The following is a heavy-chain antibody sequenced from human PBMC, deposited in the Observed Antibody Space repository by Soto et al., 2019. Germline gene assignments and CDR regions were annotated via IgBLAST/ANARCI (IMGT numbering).Heavy chain of an antibody. CDR1: GFTVSSNY. CDR3: ARERRVESSGYGPSDAFDI. Sequence: GGSLRLSCAASGFTVSSNYMSWVRQAPGKGLEWVSVIYSGGSTYYADSVKGRFTISRDNSKNTLYLQMNSLRAEDTAVYYCARERRVESSGYGPSDAFDIWGQGTMVTVSS. J-gene: IGHJ3*02. CDR2: IYSGGST. D-gene: IGHD3-22*01. V-gene: IGHV3-53*01.